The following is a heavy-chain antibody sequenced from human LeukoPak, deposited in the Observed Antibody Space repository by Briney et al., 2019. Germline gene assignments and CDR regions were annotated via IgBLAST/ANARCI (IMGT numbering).Heavy chain of an antibody. Sequence: PGGSLRLSCAASGFTFSSYSMNWVRQAPGKGLEWVSSISSSSSYIYYADSVKGRFTISRDNAKNSLYLQMNSLRAEDTAVYYCARDDLFSFLRRGAFDIWGQGTMVTVSS. J-gene: IGHJ3*02. D-gene: IGHD2/OR15-2a*01. CDR3: ARDDLFSFLRRGAFDI. CDR2: ISSSSSYI. CDR1: GFTFSSYS. V-gene: IGHV3-21*01.